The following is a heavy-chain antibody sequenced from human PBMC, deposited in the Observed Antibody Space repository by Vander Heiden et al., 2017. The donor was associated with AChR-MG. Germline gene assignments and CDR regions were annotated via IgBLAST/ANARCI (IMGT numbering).Heavy chain of an antibody. Sequence: QITLKESGPTLVKPTQTLTLTFTFSGFSRSTSGVGVGCIRQPPGKALEWLALIYWDDDKRYSPSLKSRLTITKDTSKNQVVLTMTNMDPVDTATYYCAHGLAVAGTFDYWGQGTLVTVSS. J-gene: IGHJ4*02. CDR2: IYWDDDK. D-gene: IGHD6-19*01. V-gene: IGHV2-5*02. CDR3: AHGLAVAGTFDY. CDR1: GFSRSTSGVG.